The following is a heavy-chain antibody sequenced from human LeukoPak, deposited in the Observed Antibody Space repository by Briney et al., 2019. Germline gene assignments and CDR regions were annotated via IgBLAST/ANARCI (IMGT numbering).Heavy chain of an antibody. J-gene: IGHJ5*02. CDR3: ARQGITMVRGAT. CDR2: IFYSGST. CDR1: GGSVSSSCYY. Sequence: PSETRSLTCTVSGGSVSSSCYYWVWIRQPPGLGLEWVGSIFYSGSTYSNPSLKSRVTISVDTSKNQFSLKLSSVTAADTAVYYCARQGITMVRGATWGQGTLVTVSS. D-gene: IGHD3-10*01. V-gene: IGHV4-39*01.